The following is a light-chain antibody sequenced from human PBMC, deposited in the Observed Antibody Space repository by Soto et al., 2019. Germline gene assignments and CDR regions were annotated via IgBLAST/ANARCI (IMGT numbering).Light chain of an antibody. J-gene: IGLJ2*01. CDR1: SSDVGSYDY. CDR2: AVS. Sequence: QSALIQPPSVSGSPGQSVTISCTGTSSDVGSYDYVSWYQHHPGKVPKLIIYAVSNRPSGVSNRFSGSKSANTASLTISGLQAEDEAEYYCTSYIGTDLLVFGGGTKLTVL. V-gene: IGLV2-14*01. CDR3: TSYIGTDLLV.